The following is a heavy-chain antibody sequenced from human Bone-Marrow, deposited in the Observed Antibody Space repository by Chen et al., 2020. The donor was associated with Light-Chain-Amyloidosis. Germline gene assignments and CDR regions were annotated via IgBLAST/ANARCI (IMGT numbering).Heavy chain of an antibody. D-gene: IGHD5-12*01. V-gene: IGHV5-51*01. CDR3: ARRRDGYNFDY. CDR1: GYTFPNYW. CDR2: FYPDDSDA. Sequence: EVQLEQSGPEVKKPGESLKISCKGAGYTFPNYWIGWVRQMPGKGLEWIGVFYPDDSDARYSPSFEGQVTISADKSITTAYLQWRSLKASDTAMYYCARRRDGYNFDYWGQGTLVTVSS. J-gene: IGHJ4*02.